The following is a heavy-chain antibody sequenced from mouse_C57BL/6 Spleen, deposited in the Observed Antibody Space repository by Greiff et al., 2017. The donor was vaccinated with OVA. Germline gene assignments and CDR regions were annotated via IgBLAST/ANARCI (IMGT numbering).Heavy chain of an antibody. Sequence: EVQLQESGPGLVKPSQSLSLTCSVTGYSITSGYYWNWIRQFPGNKLEWMGYISYDGSNNYNPSLKNRISITRDTSKNQFFLKLNSVTTEDTATYYCARDSSGYGAYWGQGTLVTVSA. CDR1: GYSITSGYY. D-gene: IGHD3-2*02. J-gene: IGHJ3*01. CDR3: ARDSSGYGAY. V-gene: IGHV3-6*01. CDR2: ISYDGSN.